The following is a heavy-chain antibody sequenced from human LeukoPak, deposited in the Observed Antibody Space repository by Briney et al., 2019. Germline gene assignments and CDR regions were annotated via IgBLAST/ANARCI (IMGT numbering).Heavy chain of an antibody. CDR1: GFTFSSYS. CDR2: ISSSSSYI. J-gene: IGHJ6*02. Sequence: GGSLRLSCAASGFTFSSYSMNWVRQAPGKGLEWVSSISSSSSYIYYADSVKGRLTISRDNAKNSLYLQMNSLRAEDTAVYYCARDVSYCSGGSCYLGYYGMDVWGQGTTVTVSS. V-gene: IGHV3-21*01. CDR3: ARDVSYCSGGSCYLGYYGMDV. D-gene: IGHD2-15*01.